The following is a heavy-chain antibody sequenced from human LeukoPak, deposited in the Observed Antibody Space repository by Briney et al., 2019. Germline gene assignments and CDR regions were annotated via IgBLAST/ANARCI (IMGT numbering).Heavy chain of an antibody. V-gene: IGHV4-4*07. CDR2: IHSSGST. CDR3: ARSVGLRFLEWLFSHYMDV. J-gene: IGHJ6*03. D-gene: IGHD3-3*01. Sequence: SETLSLTCTISVGSISNYYWSWIRQPAGKGLEWIGRIHSSGSTDYNPSLKSRVTMSVDTSKNQFSLKLSSVTAADTAVYYCARSVGLRFLEWLFSHYMDVWGKGTTVTVSS. CDR1: VGSISNYY.